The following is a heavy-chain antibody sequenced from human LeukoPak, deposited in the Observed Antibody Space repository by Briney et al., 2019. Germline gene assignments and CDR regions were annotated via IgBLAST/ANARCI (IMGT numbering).Heavy chain of an antibody. CDR2: ISWNSGNI. CDR1: GFTFDDYA. CDR3: AKDAYGGATFFYYMDV. Sequence: PGGSLRPSCAGSGFTFDDYAMHWVRQTPGKGLEWVSGISWNSGNIAYADFVGGRFTISRDNAKNSLSLQMNSLSDEDTAVYYCAKDAYGGATFFYYMDVWGKGTTVTVSS. J-gene: IGHJ6*03. D-gene: IGHD2/OR15-2a*01. V-gene: IGHV3-9*01.